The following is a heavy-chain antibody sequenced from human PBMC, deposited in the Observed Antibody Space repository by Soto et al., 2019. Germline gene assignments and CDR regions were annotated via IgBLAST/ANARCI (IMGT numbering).Heavy chain of an antibody. V-gene: IGHV5-10-1*01. CDR3: ARTARKHYYYYGMDV. Sequence: GESLTISCKCSGDSFTRYWISWVRQMPGKGLEWMGRIDPSDSYTNYSPSFQGHVTISADKSISTAYLQWSSLKASDTAMYYCARTARKHYYYYGMDVWGQGTTVTVSS. J-gene: IGHJ6*02. CDR2: IDPSDSYT. CDR1: GDSFTRYW. D-gene: IGHD6-6*01.